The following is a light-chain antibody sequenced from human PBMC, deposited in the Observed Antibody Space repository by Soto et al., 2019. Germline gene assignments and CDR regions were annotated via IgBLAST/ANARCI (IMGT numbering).Light chain of an antibody. CDR2: AAS. CDR1: QSISSW. J-gene: IGKJ1*01. CDR3: QQSYSTPQT. V-gene: IGKV1-39*01. Sequence: DIQRTQSPSTLSASVGDRVTIPCRASQSISSWLAWYQQKPGKAPKLLIYAASTLQSGVPSRFSGSGSGTDFTLTISSLQPEDFATYYCQQSYSTPQTFGQGTKVDIK.